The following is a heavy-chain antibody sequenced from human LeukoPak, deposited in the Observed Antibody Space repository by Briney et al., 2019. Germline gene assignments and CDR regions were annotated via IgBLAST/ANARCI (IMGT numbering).Heavy chain of an antibody. CDR3: AKDTGSPYYYYGMDV. CDR1: GCTFDDYA. Sequence: GGSLRLSREASGCTFDDYAMYWVRHAPGGGLEWVSGIRLNSGMMVYGNSVKGRVTISRDNAKNFLYLQMNSLRAEDTALYYCAKDTGSPYYYYGMDVWGQGTTVTVSS. V-gene: IGHV3-9*01. D-gene: IGHD7-27*01. J-gene: IGHJ6*02. CDR2: IRLNSGMM.